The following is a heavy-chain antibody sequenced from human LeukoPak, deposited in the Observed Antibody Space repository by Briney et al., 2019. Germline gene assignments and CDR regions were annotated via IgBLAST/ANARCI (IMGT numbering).Heavy chain of an antibody. CDR3: AKDGGYSGYDYFDY. CDR2: ISWNSGSI. Sequence: GRSLRLSCAASGFTFDDYAMHWVRQAPGKGLEWVSGISWNSGSIGYADSVKGRFTISRDNAKNSLYLQMNSLRAEDTALYYCAKDGGYSGYDYFDYWGQGTLVTVSS. V-gene: IGHV3-9*01. D-gene: IGHD5-12*01. J-gene: IGHJ4*02. CDR1: GFTFDDYA.